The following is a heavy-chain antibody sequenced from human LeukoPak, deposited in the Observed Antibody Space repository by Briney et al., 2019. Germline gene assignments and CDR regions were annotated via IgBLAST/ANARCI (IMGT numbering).Heavy chain of an antibody. J-gene: IGHJ4*02. CDR2: TSAYNGNT. D-gene: IGHD6-13*01. V-gene: IGHV1-18*01. Sequence: ASVKVSCKASGYTFTSYGIGWVRQAPGQGLEWMGWTSAYNGNTNYAQKLQGRVTMTTDTSTSTAHMELRSLRSDDTAVYYCARTPSTSETAAGSFDYWGQGTLVTVSS. CDR3: ARTPSTSETAAGSFDY. CDR1: GYTFTSYG.